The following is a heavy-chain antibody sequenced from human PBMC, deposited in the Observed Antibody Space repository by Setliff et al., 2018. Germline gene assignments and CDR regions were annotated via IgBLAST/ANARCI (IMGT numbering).Heavy chain of an antibody. J-gene: IGHJ4*02. CDR1: GYTFLSYG. CDR3: ARVPRLEWILPTFDY. V-gene: IGHV1-18*01. D-gene: IGHD3-3*01. Sequence: GASVKVSCKAVGYTFLSYGLSWVRQAPGQGLEWMGWISAYTGKTDYAQNFQGRVTMTTDTSTNTAYLELRSLRYDDTAVYFCARVPRLEWILPTFDYWGQGTPVTVAS. CDR2: ISAYTGKT.